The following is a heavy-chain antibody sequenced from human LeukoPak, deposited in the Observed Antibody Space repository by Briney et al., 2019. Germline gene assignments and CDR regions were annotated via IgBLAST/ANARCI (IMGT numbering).Heavy chain of an antibody. V-gene: IGHV3-30*18. CDR1: GFTFSSYG. J-gene: IGHJ3*02. Sequence: GGTLRLSCAASGFTFSSYGMHWVRQAPGKGLEWVAVISYDGSNKYYADSVKGRFTISRDNSKNTLYLEMNSLRAEDTAVYYCAKRIIESGWEDDVFDIWGQGTMVTVSS. CDR3: AKRIIESGWEDDVFDI. CDR2: ISYDGSNK. D-gene: IGHD6-19*01.